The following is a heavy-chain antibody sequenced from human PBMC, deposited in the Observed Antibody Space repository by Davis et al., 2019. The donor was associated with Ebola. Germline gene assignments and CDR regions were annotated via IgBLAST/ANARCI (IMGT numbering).Heavy chain of an antibody. Sequence: GESLKISCAASGFTFSNAWMSWVRQAPGKGLEWVGRIKCKTDGGTTDYAAPVKGRFTISRDDSKNTLYLQMNSLKTEDTAVYYCTTGYSSSSTLAYYYYGMDVWGQGTTVTVSS. J-gene: IGHJ6*02. D-gene: IGHD6-6*01. CDR3: TTGYSSSSTLAYYYYGMDV. V-gene: IGHV3-15*01. CDR2: IKCKTDGGTT. CDR1: GFTFSNAW.